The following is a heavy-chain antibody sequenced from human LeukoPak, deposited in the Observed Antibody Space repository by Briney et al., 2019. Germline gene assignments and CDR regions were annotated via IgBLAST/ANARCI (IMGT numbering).Heavy chain of an antibody. J-gene: IGHJ1*01. CDR2: IKQDGSEK. CDR3: AREGYFVN. CDR1: GFTFSSHW. V-gene: IGHV3-7*04. D-gene: IGHD3-9*01. Sequence: PGGSLRLSCAASGFTFSSHWMSWVRQAPGKGLEWVANIKQDGSEKYYVDSVKGRFTISRDNAKNSLYLQMNSLRAEDTAVYYCAREGYFVNWGQGTLVTVSS.